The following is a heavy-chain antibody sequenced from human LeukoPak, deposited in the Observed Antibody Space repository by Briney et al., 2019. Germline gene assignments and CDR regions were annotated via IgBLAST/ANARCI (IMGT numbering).Heavy chain of an antibody. V-gene: IGHV3-33*01. CDR1: GFTFANYG. CDR2: IWFDGSNR. Sequence: PGGSLRLSCAASGFTFANYGIHWVRQAPGKGLEWVSVIWFDGSNRYYEKSVKGRFTVSRDDSKNTVYLQMNSLGAGDTAVYYCARCPQRLDNSYSFYYMDVWGKGTTVTVSS. J-gene: IGHJ6*03. CDR3: ARCPQRLDNSYSFYYMDV. D-gene: IGHD2-21*02.